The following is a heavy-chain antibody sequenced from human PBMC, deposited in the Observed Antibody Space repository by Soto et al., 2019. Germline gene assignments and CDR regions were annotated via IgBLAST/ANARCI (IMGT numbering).Heavy chain of an antibody. CDR2: ISYDGSNK. CDR1: GFTFSSYA. D-gene: IGHD4-17*01. J-gene: IGHJ3*02. V-gene: IGHV3-30-3*01. CDR3: GRDKGYGAQLDI. Sequence: QVQLVESGGGVVQPGRSLRLSCAASGFTFSSYAMHWVRQAPGKGLEWVAVISYDGSNKYYADSVKGRFTISRDNSKNTLYLQMNSLRAEDTAVYYCGRDKGYGAQLDIWGQGTMVTVSS.